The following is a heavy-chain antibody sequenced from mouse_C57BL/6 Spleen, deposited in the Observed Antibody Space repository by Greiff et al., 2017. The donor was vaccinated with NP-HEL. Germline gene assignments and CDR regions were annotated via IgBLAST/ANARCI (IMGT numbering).Heavy chain of an antibody. CDR3: ARSDIYYGNYFDY. J-gene: IGHJ2*01. Sequence: DVKLQESGPELVKPGASVKIPCKASGYTFTDYNMDWVKQSHGKSLEWIGDINPNNGGTIYNQKFKGKATLTVDKSSSTAYMELRSLTSEDTAVYYCARSDIYYGNYFDYWGQGTTLTVSS. V-gene: IGHV1-18*01. CDR1: GYTFTDYN. CDR2: INPNNGGT. D-gene: IGHD2-1*01.